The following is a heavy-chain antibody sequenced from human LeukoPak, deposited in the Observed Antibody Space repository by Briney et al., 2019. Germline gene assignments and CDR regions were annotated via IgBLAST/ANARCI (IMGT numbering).Heavy chain of an antibody. J-gene: IGHJ4*02. V-gene: IGHV1-8*01. CDR2: MNPNSGNT. CDR1: GYTFTSYD. Sequence: ASVKVSCKASGYTFTSYDINWVRQATGQGLEWMGWMNPNSGNTGYAQKFQGSVTMTRNISTATAYMELSRLRSDDTAVYYCARVPISYFDYWGQGTLVTVSS. CDR3: ARVPISYFDY.